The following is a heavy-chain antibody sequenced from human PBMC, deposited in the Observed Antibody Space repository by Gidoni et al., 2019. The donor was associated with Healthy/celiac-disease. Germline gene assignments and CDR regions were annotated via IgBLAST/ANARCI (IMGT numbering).Heavy chain of an antibody. CDR1: GFTFSSYA. Sequence: EVQLLESGGGLVQPGGSLRLSWAASGFTFSSYAMSWVRPAPGKGLEWVSAIIGSGGSTYYADSVKGRFTISRDNSKNTLYLQMNSLRAEDTAVYYCAKHGSGVIVLMVEAEDYWGQGTLVTVSS. D-gene: IGHD2-8*01. CDR3: AKHGSGVIVLMVEAEDY. V-gene: IGHV3-23*01. J-gene: IGHJ4*02. CDR2: IIGSGGST.